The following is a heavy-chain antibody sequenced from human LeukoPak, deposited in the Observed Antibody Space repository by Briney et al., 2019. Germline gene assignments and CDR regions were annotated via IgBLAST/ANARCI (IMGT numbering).Heavy chain of an antibody. D-gene: IGHD3-3*01. Sequence: PSETLSLTCTVSDGSITKDFWSWIRQPPGKGLERIGYIYHSGTTNYNPSLKSRVTLSVDTSRNQFSLKLNSVTAADTAVYYCARRSSIYDFWSGTNWFDPWGQGTLVTVSS. CDR1: DGSITKDF. J-gene: IGHJ5*02. V-gene: IGHV4-59*08. CDR2: IYHSGTT. CDR3: ARRSSIYDFWSGTNWFDP.